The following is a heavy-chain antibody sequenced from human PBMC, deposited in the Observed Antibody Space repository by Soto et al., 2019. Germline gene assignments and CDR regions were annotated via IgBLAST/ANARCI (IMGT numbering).Heavy chain of an antibody. CDR1: GGSISSYY. D-gene: IGHD2-2*01. Sequence: SETLSLTCTVSGGSISSYYWSWIRQPPGKGLEWIGYIYYSGSTNYNPSLKNRVTISVDTSKNQFSLKLSSVTAADTAVYYCARALEYCSSTSCYYYGMDVWGQGTTVTVSS. CDR2: IYYSGST. V-gene: IGHV4-59*01. J-gene: IGHJ6*02. CDR3: ARALEYCSSTSCYYYGMDV.